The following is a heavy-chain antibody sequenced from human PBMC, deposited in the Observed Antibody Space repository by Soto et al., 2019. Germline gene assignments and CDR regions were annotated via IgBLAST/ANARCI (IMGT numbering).Heavy chain of an antibody. CDR2: ISSSAVYI. Sequence: EVQLVESGGGPVRPGGSLKLSCAASGFNFITYSLSWVRQAPGKGLEWVASISSSAVYIDYADSVKGRFTISRENAKNSLYLQMNSLRAGDTAIYFCARAIGPTLFDYWGQGTLVTVSS. J-gene: IGHJ4*02. CDR3: ARAIGPTLFDY. CDR1: GFNFITYS. V-gene: IGHV3-21*01. D-gene: IGHD3-22*01.